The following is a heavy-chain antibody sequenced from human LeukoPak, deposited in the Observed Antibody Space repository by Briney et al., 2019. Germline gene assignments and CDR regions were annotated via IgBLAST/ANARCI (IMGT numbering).Heavy chain of an antibody. Sequence: SETLSLTCTVSGGSISSYYWSWIRQPPGKGLEWIGYIYYSGSTNYNPSLKSRVTISVDTSKNQFSLKLSSVTAADTAVYYCARGLVVRGVFYYYYMDVWGKGTTVTVSS. CDR2: IYYSGST. CDR1: GGSISSYY. CDR3: ARGLVVRGVFYYYYMDV. D-gene: IGHD2-2*01. V-gene: IGHV4-59*01. J-gene: IGHJ6*03.